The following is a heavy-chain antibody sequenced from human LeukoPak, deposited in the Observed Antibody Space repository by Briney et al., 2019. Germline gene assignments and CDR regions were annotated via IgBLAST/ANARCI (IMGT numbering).Heavy chain of an antibody. CDR3: ARGTVIVGDRPEYFQH. CDR1: GGTFSSYA. V-gene: IGHV1-69*04. J-gene: IGHJ1*01. D-gene: IGHD3-22*01. CDR2: IIPIFGIA. Sequence: SVKVSCKASGGTFSSYAISWVRQAPGQGLEWMGRIIPIFGIANYARKFQGRVTITADKSTSTAYMELSSLRSEDTAVYYCARGTVIVGDRPEYFQHWGQGTLVTVSS.